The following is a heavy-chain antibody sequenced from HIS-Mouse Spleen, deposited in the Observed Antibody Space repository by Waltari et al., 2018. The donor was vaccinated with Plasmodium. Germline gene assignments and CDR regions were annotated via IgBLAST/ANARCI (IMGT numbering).Heavy chain of an antibody. Sequence: EVQLVESGGALVQPGGSLRLCCATYGFTFSSYWMSWVRQAPGKGLEWVANIKQDGSEKYYVDSVKGRFTISRDNAKNSLYLQMNSLRAEDTAVYYCASSWYWYFDLWGRGTLVTVSS. D-gene: IGHD6-13*01. CDR1: GFTFSSYW. V-gene: IGHV3-7*01. J-gene: IGHJ2*01. CDR3: ASSWYWYFDL. CDR2: IKQDGSEK.